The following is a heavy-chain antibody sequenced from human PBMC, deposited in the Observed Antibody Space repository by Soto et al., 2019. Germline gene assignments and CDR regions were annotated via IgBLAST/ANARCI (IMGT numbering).Heavy chain of an antibody. CDR3: ARDPAEYSSSLGEGYGMDV. D-gene: IGHD6-6*01. Sequence: SQTLSLTCAISVDSVSSNSAAWNWIRQSPSRGLEWLGRTYYRSKWYNDYAVSVKSRITINPDTSKNQFSLQLNSVTPEDTAVYYCARDPAEYSSSLGEGYGMDVWGQGTTVTVSS. CDR2: TYYRSKWYN. J-gene: IGHJ6*02. V-gene: IGHV6-1*01. CDR1: VDSVSSNSAA.